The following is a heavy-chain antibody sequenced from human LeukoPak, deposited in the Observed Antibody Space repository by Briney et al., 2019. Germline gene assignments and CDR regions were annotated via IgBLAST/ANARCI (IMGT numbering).Heavy chain of an antibody. J-gene: IGHJ4*02. CDR2: ISYDGSNK. D-gene: IGHD3-22*01. CDR1: GFTFSSYG. Sequence: PGRSLRLSCAASGFTFSSYGMHWVRQAPGKGLEWVAVISYDGSNKYYADSVKGRFTISRDNSKNTLYLQMNSLRAEDTAVYYCAKAGYYDRGFVTAVDYWGQGTLVTVSS. CDR3: AKAGYYDRGFVTAVDY. V-gene: IGHV3-30*18.